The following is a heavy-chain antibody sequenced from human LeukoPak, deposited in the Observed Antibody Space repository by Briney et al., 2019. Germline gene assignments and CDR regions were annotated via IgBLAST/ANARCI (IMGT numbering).Heavy chain of an antibody. CDR1: GFTFSSYA. CDR2: ISGSGGST. J-gene: IGHJ4*02. D-gene: IGHD5-24*01. V-gene: IGHV3-23*01. CDR3: ARGSRWLQLKLNFDY. Sequence: GASLRLSCAASGFTFSSYAMSWVRQAPGKGLEWVSAISGSGGSTYYADSVKGRFTISRDNSKNTLYLQMNSLRAEDTAVYYCARGSRWLQLKLNFDYWGQGTLVTVSS.